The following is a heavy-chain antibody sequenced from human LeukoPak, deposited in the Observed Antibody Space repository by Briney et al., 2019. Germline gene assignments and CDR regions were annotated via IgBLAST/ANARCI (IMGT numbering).Heavy chain of an antibody. V-gene: IGHV3-23*01. CDR1: GFSVSSYA. J-gene: IGHJ1*01. CDR3: AQGGRYCVSTTCYCSH. D-gene: IGHD2-2*01. Sequence: PGGSLRLACAASGFSVSSYAMRWVRQAPGKGLEWVSVIRGSGDSTDYADSVKGRFTISRDHSKNTLYVQINSLRAEDTAVYYCAQGGRYCVSTTCYCSHWGQGPLVTVSS. CDR2: IRGSGDST.